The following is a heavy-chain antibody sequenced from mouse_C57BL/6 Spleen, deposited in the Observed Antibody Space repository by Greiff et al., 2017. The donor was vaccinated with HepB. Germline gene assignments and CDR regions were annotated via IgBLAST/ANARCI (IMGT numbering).Heavy chain of an antibody. J-gene: IGHJ1*03. V-gene: IGHV1-54*01. CDR1: GYAFTNYL. Sequence: QVQLQQSGAELVRPGTSVKVSCKASGYAFTNYLIEWVKQRPGQGLEWIGVINPGSGGTNYNEKFKGKATLTADKSSSTAYMQRSSLTSEDSAVYFCARSSYYDYWYFDVWGTGTTVTVSS. CDR3: ARSSYYDYWYFDV. CDR2: INPGSGGT. D-gene: IGHD2-4*01.